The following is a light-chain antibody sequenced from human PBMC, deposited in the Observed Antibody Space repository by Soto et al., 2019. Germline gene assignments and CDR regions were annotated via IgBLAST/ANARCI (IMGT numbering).Light chain of an antibody. Sequence: EIVLTQSPGTLSLSPGERATLSCRASQSVTSSYLAWYQQKPGQAPRLLIYGASNRATGIPDRFSGSGSGTDFTLTISRVEPEDFAVYYCQQYGSSPWMFGQGTKVEIK. CDR3: QQYGSSPWM. V-gene: IGKV3-20*01. J-gene: IGKJ1*01. CDR2: GAS. CDR1: QSVTSSY.